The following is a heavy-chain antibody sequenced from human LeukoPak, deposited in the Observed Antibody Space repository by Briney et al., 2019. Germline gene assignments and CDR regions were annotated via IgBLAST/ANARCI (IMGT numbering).Heavy chain of an antibody. CDR2: ISGSGGST. V-gene: IGHV3-23*01. CDR1: GFTFSSYA. CDR3: AKDPRYSSGEPEDSYHYYYMDV. D-gene: IGHD6-19*01. J-gene: IGHJ6*03. Sequence: GGSLRLSCAASGFTFSSYAMSWVRQAPGKGLEWVSAISGSGGSTYYADSVKGRFTISRDNSKNTLYLQMNSLRAEDTAVYYCAKDPRYSSGEPEDSYHYYYMDVWGKRTTVTVSS.